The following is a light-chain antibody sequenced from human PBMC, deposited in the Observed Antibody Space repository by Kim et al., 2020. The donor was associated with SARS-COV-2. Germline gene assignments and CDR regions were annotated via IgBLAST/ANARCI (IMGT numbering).Light chain of an antibody. Sequence: LSPGDRATLSCRASQSVSSYLAWYQHKPGQAPRLLIYDASNRATGIPARFSGSGSGTDFTLTINSLEPEDFAVYYCQQRSNWPLTFGGGTKVDIK. V-gene: IGKV3-11*01. CDR3: QQRSNWPLT. J-gene: IGKJ4*01. CDR1: QSVSSY. CDR2: DAS.